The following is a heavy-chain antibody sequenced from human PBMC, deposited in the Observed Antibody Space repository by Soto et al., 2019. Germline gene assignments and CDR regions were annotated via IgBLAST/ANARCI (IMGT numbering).Heavy chain of an antibody. D-gene: IGHD3-10*01. Sequence: TGGSLRLSCTASGFTFSRSAMHWLRQAPGKGLEWVAVIPHDGYNKDYADSVRGRFTLSRDNSKNTMYLQMNSLRVDDTAVYYCARGLDKVAGGAFDIWGQGAMVTVSS. CDR1: GFTFSRSA. J-gene: IGHJ3*02. CDR2: IPHDGYNK. CDR3: ARGLDKVAGGAFDI. V-gene: IGHV3-33*01.